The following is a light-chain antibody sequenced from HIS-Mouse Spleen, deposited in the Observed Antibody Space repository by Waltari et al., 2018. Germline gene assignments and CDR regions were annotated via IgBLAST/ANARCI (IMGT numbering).Light chain of an antibody. J-gene: IGKJ4*01. CDR2: DAS. Sequence: EIVLTQSPATLSLSPGERATLSCRASKSVSSYLAWYQQKPGQAPRLLIYDASTRATAIPAMFSGSEPRTDFTRTISSLGPEDFAVYYCQQRSNWHQLTFGGGTKVEIK. CDR1: KSVSSY. CDR3: QQRSNWHQLT. V-gene: IGKV3D-11*02.